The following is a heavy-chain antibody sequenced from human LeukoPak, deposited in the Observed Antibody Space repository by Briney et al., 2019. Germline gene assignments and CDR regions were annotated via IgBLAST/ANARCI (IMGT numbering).Heavy chain of an antibody. CDR2: INHSGST. V-gene: IGHV4-34*01. CDR1: GGSFSGYY. D-gene: IGHD2-8*01. Sequence: SETLSLTCAVYGGSFSGYYWSWIRQPPGKGLEWIGEINHSGSTNYNPSLKSRVTISVDTSKNQFSLKLSSVTAADTAVYYCARALKYGPDYWGQGTLVTVSS. CDR3: ARALKYGPDY. J-gene: IGHJ4*02.